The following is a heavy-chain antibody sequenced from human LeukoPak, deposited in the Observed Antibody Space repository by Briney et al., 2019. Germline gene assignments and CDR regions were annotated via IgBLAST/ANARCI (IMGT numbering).Heavy chain of an antibody. V-gene: IGHV3-7*04. Sequence: GGSLRLSCVASGFPFSSYWMTWVRQAPGRGLEWVANIKQDGSKKSYVDSVKGRFTISGDNAKNSLYLQMNSLRAEDTAIYYCTRVGYIDEGIDYWGQGTLVTVSS. CDR3: TRVGYIDEGIDY. CDR2: IKQDGSKK. J-gene: IGHJ4*02. CDR1: GFPFSSYW. D-gene: IGHD5-24*01.